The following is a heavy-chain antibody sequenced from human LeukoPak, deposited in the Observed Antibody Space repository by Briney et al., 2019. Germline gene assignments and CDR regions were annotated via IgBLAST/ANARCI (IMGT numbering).Heavy chain of an antibody. CDR3: ARGEDTAMVPPDY. CDR1: GGSISSYY. Sequence: SETLSLTCTVSGGSISSYYWSWIRQPPGKGLEWIGYIYYSGSTNYNPSLKSRVTISVDTSKNQFSLKLSSVTAADTAVYYCARGEDTAMVPPDYWGQGTLVTVSS. V-gene: IGHV4-59*01. J-gene: IGHJ4*02. CDR2: IYYSGST. D-gene: IGHD5-18*01.